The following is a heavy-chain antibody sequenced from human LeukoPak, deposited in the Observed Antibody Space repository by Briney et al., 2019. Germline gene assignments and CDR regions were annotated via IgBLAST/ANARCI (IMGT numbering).Heavy chain of an antibody. Sequence: SETLSLTCTVSGGSISSYYWSWIRQPPGKGLEWIGYIYHSGSTNYNPSLKSRVTISVDTSKNQFSLKLSSVTAADTDVYYCARDHYDFWSGYYTGSRFDPWGQGTLVTVSS. J-gene: IGHJ5*02. D-gene: IGHD3-3*01. CDR1: GGSISSYY. CDR3: ARDHYDFWSGYYTGSRFDP. V-gene: IGHV4-59*01. CDR2: IYHSGST.